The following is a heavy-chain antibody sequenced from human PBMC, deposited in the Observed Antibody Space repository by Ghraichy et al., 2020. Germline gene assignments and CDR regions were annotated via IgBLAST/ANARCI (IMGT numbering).Heavy chain of an antibody. CDR1: GGSVSSGSYY. Sequence: SETLSLTCTVSGGSVSSGSYYWSWIRQPPGKGLEWIGYIYYSGSTNYNPSLKSRVTISVDTSKNQFSLKLSSVTAADTAVYYCARGEYYYDSSGYYLEGAFDIWGQGTMVTVSS. J-gene: IGHJ3*02. D-gene: IGHD3-22*01. V-gene: IGHV4-61*01. CDR2: IYYSGST. CDR3: ARGEYYYDSSGYYLEGAFDI.